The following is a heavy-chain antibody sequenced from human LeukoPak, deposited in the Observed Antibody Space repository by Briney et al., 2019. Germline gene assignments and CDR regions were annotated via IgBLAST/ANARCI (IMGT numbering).Heavy chain of an antibody. D-gene: IGHD3-22*01. CDR3: AKSYDSSGYYSSAFGI. CDR2: IYPGDSDT. Sequence: GESLKISCKGSRYSFTSYWIGWVRQLPGKGLEWMGIIYPGDSDTRYSPSFQGQVTISADKSISTAYLQWSSLKASDTAMYYCAKSYDSSGYYSSAFGIWGQGTMVTVSS. J-gene: IGHJ3*02. V-gene: IGHV5-51*01. CDR1: RYSFTSYW.